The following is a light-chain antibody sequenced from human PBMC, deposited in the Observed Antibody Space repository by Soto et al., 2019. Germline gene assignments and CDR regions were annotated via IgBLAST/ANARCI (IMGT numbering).Light chain of an antibody. J-gene: IGLJ1*01. V-gene: IGLV2-18*02. CDR2: EVN. CDR1: SSDIGSYNR. Sequence: QSVLTQPASVSGSPGQSITISCTGTSSDIGSYNRVSWYQQPPGTAPKLIIYEVNNRPSGVPDRFSGSKSGNTASLTISGLQAEDEADYYCNSFTISSTYVFGTGTKVTVL. CDR3: NSFTISSTYV.